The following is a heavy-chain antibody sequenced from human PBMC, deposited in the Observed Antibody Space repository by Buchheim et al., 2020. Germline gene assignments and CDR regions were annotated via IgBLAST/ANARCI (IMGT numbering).Heavy chain of an antibody. V-gene: IGHV3-11*06. D-gene: IGHD4-11*01. Sequence: QVQLVESGGGLVKPGGSLRLSCAASGFTFSDYYMSWIRQAPGKGLEWVSYISSSSSYTNYADSVKGRFTISRDNAKNSLYLQMNSLRAEDTAVYYCARVGRNYRLMSYYGMDVWGQGTTGTVSS. CDR2: ISSSSSYT. J-gene: IGHJ6*02. CDR1: GFTFSDYY. CDR3: ARVGRNYRLMSYYGMDV.